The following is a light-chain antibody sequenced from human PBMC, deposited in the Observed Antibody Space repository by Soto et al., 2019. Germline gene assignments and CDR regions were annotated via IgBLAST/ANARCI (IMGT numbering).Light chain of an antibody. CDR1: QSVSSN. J-gene: IGKJ2*01. V-gene: IGKV3-15*01. CDR2: GAS. Sequence: EIVMSQSPATLSVSPGERATLSCRASQSVSSNLAWYQQKPGQAPRLLIYGASTRATGIPARFSGSGSGTEFTLTISSLQSEDFAVYYCQQYNNWYTFGQGTNLEIK. CDR3: QQYNNWYT.